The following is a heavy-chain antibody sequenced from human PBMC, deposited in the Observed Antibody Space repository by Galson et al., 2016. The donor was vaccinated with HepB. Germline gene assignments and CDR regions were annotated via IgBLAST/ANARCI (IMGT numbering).Heavy chain of an antibody. Sequence: PALVKPTQTLTLTCTFSGFSLTTSGVGVGWIRQPPGKALEWLALIYWDDDKRYSPSLKSRLTITKDTSKNQVVLTMTNMDPVDTATYYCARRDLSDYSRSPHPLHYWGQGTLVTVSS. CDR1: GFSLTTSGVG. CDR3: ARRDLSDYSRSPHPLHY. V-gene: IGHV2-5*02. J-gene: IGHJ4*02. CDR2: IYWDDDK. D-gene: IGHD4-11*01.